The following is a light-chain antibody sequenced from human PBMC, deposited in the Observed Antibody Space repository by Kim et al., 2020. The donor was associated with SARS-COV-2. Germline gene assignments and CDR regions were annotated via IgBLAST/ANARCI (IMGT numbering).Light chain of an antibody. J-gene: IGKJ1*01. CDR2: KAS. V-gene: IGKV1-5*03. CDR1: QSISSR. CDR3: QQYNSYSRT. Sequence: DIQMTQSPSALSASVGDRVTITCRASQSISSRLAWYQQKPGKAPNLLIYKASNLESGVPSRFSGSGSGTEFTLTISSLQPDDFATYYCQQYNSYSRTFGQGTKVEIK.